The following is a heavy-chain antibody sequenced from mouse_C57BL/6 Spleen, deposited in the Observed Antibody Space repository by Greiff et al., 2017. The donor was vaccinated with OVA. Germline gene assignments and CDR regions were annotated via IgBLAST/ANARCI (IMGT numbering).Heavy chain of an antibody. CDR3: ASGSLRFYYFDY. J-gene: IGHJ2*01. CDR1: GYTFTSYW. CDR2: INPSNGGT. D-gene: IGHD6-5*01. V-gene: IGHV1-53*01. Sequence: QVQLQQPGTELVKPGASVKLSCKASGYTFTSYWMHWVKQRPGQGLEWIGNINPSNGGTNYNEKFKSKATLTVDKSSSTAYMQLSSLTSEDAAVYYCASGSLRFYYFDYWGQGTTLTVSS.